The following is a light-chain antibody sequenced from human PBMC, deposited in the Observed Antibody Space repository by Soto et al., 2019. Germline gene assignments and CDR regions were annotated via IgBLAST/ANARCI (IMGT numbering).Light chain of an antibody. V-gene: IGKV3-11*01. CDR2: DAA. CDR3: QHRSSSPRS. CDR1: QSVGTS. J-gene: IGKJ1*01. Sequence: DIVLTQSPATLSLSPGDRATLSCRASQSVGTSLAWYKQQPGQAPRLLIHDAAYRDSGIPERFRGSGSGTAFSLSISSLEPDDFAVYYCQHRSSSPRSFGRGTKVEV.